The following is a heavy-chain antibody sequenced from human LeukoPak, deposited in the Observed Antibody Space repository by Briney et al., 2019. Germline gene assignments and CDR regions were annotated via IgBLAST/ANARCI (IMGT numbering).Heavy chain of an antibody. J-gene: IGHJ6*03. V-gene: IGHV3-21*01. CDR2: ISSSSYI. CDR1: GFTFSSYS. D-gene: IGHD3-22*01. CDR3: ARWPQKYYYDSSGYPPPYYYYMDV. Sequence: GGSLRLPCAASGFTFSSYSMNWVRQAPGKGLEWVSSISSSSYIYYADSVKGRFTISRDNAKNSLYLQMNSLRAEDTAVYYCARWPQKYYYDSSGYPPPYYYYMDVWGKGTTVTVSS.